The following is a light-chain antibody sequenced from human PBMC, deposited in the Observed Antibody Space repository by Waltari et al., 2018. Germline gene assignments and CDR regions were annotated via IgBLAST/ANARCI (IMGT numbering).Light chain of an antibody. J-gene: IGLJ2*01. CDR2: RNT. CDR3: QSADDSGNHVL. Sequence: QQKSGQAPVVVIRRNTGRASGIPERFSASDSGTTGTLVISGVEAEDEADYYCQSADDSGNHVLFGGGTKLTVL. V-gene: IGLV3-25*03.